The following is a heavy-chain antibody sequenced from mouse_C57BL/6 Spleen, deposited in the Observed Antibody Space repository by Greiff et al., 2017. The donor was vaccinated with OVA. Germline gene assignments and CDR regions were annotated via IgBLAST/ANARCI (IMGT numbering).Heavy chain of an antibody. V-gene: IGHV5-4*01. CDR2: ISDGGSYT. Sequence: EVQGVESGGGLVKPGGSLKLSCAASGFTFSSYAMSWVRQTPEKRLEWVATISDGGSYTYYPDNVKGRFTISRDNAKNNLYLQMSHLKSEDTAMYYCARRGDYDGGNYAMDYWGQGTSVTVSS. CDR1: GFTFSSYA. CDR3: ARRGDYDGGNYAMDY. J-gene: IGHJ4*01. D-gene: IGHD2-4*01.